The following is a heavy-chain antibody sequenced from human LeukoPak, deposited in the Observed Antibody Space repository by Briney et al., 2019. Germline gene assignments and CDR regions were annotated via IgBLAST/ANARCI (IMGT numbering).Heavy chain of an antibody. CDR3: ASHYSYGKTFDY. CDR2: INSDGSST. D-gene: IGHD5-18*01. J-gene: IGHJ4*02. CDR1: GFTFSIYW. Sequence: GGSLRLSCAASGFTFSIYWMHWVRQAPGKGLVWVSRINSDGSSTSYADSVKGRFTISRDNAKNTLYLQMNSLRAEDTAVYYCASHYSYGKTFDYWGQGTLVTVSS. V-gene: IGHV3-74*01.